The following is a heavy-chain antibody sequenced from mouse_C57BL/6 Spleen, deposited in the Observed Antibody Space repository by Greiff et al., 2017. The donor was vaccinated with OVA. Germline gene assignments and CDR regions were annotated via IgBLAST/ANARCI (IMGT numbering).Heavy chain of an antibody. CDR3: ARGGYRVRVDY. CDR2: IDPSDSYT. V-gene: IGHV1-50*01. J-gene: IGHJ4*01. Sequence: QVQLQQPGAELVKPGASVKLSCKASGYTFTSYWMQWVKQRPGQGLEWSGEIDPSDSYTNYNQKFKGKATLTVDTSSSTAYMQLSSLTSEDSAVYYCARGGYRVRVDYWGQGTSVTVSS. CDR1: GYTFTSYW. D-gene: IGHD2-14*01.